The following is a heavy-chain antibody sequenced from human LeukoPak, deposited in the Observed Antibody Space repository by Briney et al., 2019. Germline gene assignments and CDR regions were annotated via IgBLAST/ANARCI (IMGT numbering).Heavy chain of an antibody. CDR1: GFTFSDYG. Sequence: PGRSLRLSCAASGFTFSDYGMHWVRQAPGKGLEWVAVIWYDGSNKYYADSVKGRFTISRDSSKNTLYLQMNSLRAEDTAVYYCARDRPNSGDFDYWGQGTLVTVSS. D-gene: IGHD5-12*01. J-gene: IGHJ4*02. V-gene: IGHV3-33*01. CDR2: IWYDGSNK. CDR3: ARDRPNSGDFDY.